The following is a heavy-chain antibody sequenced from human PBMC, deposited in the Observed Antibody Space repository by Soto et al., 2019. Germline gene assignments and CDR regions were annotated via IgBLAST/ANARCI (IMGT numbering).Heavy chain of an antibody. CDR2: ISSSSSYI. J-gene: IGHJ4*02. CDR3: ASLRGYSGYRGFDY. V-gene: IGHV3-21*01. CDR1: GFTFSDYS. Sequence: GGSLRLSCAASGFTFSDYSMNWVRQAPGKGLEWVSSISSSSSYIYYADSVKGRFSISRDNAKNSLFLQMNSLRAEDTAVYYCASLRGYSGYRGFDYWGQGALVTVSS. D-gene: IGHD5-12*01.